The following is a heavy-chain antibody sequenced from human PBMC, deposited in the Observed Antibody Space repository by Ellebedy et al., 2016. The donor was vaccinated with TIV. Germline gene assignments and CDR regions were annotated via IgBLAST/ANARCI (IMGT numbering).Heavy chain of an antibody. Sequence: SETLSLTCTVPDGPVGSNHWSWIRQPPGKGLEWVGYVSHTGSTNYNPSPKSRLAISVDPSEKRFSMKLSSVTAADSAGYYCARDRYGSGWLDYWGQGILVTVSS. CDR3: ARDRYGSGWLDY. CDR1: DGPVGSNH. D-gene: IGHD6-19*01. V-gene: IGHV4-59*02. CDR2: VSHTGST. J-gene: IGHJ4*02.